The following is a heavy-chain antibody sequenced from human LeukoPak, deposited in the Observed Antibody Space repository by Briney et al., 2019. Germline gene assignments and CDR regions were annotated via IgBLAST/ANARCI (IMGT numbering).Heavy chain of an antibody. Sequence: SETLSLTCTVSGGSISSGSYYWSWIRQPAGKGLEWIGRIYTSGSTNYNPSLKSRVTISVDTSKTQFSLKLSSVTDANTVVYCCEGDSYDFVGGSSHFDYWGQGTLVTVSS. D-gene: IGHD3-16*01. CDR3: EGDSYDFVGGSSHFDY. CDR2: IYTSGST. V-gene: IGHV4-61*02. CDR1: GGSISSGSYY. J-gene: IGHJ4*02.